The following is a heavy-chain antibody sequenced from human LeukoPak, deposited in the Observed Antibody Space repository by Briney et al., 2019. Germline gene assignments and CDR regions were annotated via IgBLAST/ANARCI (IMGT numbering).Heavy chain of an antibody. D-gene: IGHD2-2*01. J-gene: IGHJ6*03. Sequence: GGSLRLSCAASGFTFSSYSMNWVRQAPGKGLEWVSSISSSSSYIYYADSVKGRFTISRGNAKNSLYLQMNSLRAEDTAVYYCASVGYCSSTSCNYYYYYMDVWGKGTTVTVSS. CDR2: ISSSSSYI. CDR1: GFTFSSYS. CDR3: ASVGYCSSTSCNYYYYYMDV. V-gene: IGHV3-21*01.